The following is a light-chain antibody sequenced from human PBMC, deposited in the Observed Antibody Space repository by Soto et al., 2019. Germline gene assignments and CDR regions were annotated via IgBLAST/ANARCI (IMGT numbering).Light chain of an antibody. CDR2: GAS. CDR3: QQYVTSPWA. CDR1: QSVSSSF. J-gene: IGKJ1*01. Sequence: IVLTQSPGTLSLSPGERATLSCRTSQSVSSSFLAWYQQKPGQAPRLLIYGASNRATGIPDRFSGSGSGTDFTLTISRLEPEHFAVYYCQQYVTSPWAFGQGTKVDI. V-gene: IGKV3-20*01.